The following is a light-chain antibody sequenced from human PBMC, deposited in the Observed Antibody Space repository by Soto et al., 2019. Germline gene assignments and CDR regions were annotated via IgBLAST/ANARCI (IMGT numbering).Light chain of an antibody. J-gene: IGKJ4*01. CDR1: QSVRSSY. Sequence: EIVLTQSPATLSLSPGDRATLSCGASQSVRSSYLAWYQQKPGLAPRLLIYDGSSRASGIPDRFSGSGSGTDFTLTIGRLEPEDFALYYCQQYDNSAPLSFGGGTKVEMK. V-gene: IGKV3D-20*01. CDR3: QQYDNSAPLS. CDR2: DGS.